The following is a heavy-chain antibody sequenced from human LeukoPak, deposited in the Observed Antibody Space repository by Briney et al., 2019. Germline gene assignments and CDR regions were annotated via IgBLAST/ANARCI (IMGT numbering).Heavy chain of an antibody. J-gene: IGHJ4*02. CDR1: GGSISPYY. D-gene: IGHD3-16*01. Sequence: SETLSLTCSVSGGSISPYYWSWIRQPPGKGLEWIAYIYHSGTTKYNPSLRSRVTISVGTSKNQFSLMLDSVTAADTAVYYCARHGGSYFLYWGQGTLVTVSS. CDR2: IYHSGTT. CDR3: ARHGGSYFLY. V-gene: IGHV4-59*08.